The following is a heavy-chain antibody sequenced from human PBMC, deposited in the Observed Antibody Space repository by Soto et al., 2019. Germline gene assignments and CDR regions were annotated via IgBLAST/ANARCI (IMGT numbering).Heavy chain of an antibody. CDR3: ARDLKGGSYLSYYYYYGMDV. V-gene: IGHV3-30-3*01. D-gene: IGHD1-26*01. CDR1: GFTFSSYA. J-gene: IGHJ6*02. CDR2: ISYDGSNK. Sequence: GGSLRLSCAASGFTFSSYAMHWVRQAPGKGLEWVAVISYDGSNKYYADSVKGRFTISRDNSKNTLYLQMNSLRAEDTAVYYCARDLKGGSYLSYYYYYGMDVWGQGTTVNVSS.